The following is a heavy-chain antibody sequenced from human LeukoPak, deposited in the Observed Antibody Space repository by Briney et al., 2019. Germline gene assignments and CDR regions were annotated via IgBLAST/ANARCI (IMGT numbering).Heavy chain of an antibody. CDR3: AKANAYYYDSSAPFDY. D-gene: IGHD3-22*01. Sequence: PGRSLRLSCAASGFTFDDYAMHWVRQAPGKGLEWVSGISWNSGSIGYADSVKGRFTISRDNAKNSLYLQMDSLRAEDMALYYCAKANAYYYDSSAPFDYWGQGTLVTVSS. CDR2: ISWNSGSI. CDR1: GFTFDDYA. V-gene: IGHV3-9*03. J-gene: IGHJ4*02.